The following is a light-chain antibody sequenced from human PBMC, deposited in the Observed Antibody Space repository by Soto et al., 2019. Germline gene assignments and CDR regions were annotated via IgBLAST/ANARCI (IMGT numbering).Light chain of an antibody. V-gene: IGLV4-69*01. J-gene: IGLJ2*01. CDR1: SGHSSDA. CDR2: LDSDGSH. Sequence: QLVLTQSPSASASLGASVKLTCTLSSGHSSDAIAWHQQQPEKGPRYLMKLDSDGSHTKGDAIPDRFSGSSSGAERYLTISSLQSEDEADYYCQTWGTGIHLVFGGGTKLTVL. CDR3: QTWGTGIHLV.